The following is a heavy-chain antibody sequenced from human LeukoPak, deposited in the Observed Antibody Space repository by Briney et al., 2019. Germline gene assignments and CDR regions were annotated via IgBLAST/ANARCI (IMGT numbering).Heavy chain of an antibody. Sequence: PGGSLRLSCAASGFTVSSNYMSWVRQAPGKGLEWVSVIYSGGSTYYADSVKGRFTISRDNSKNTLYLQMNSLRAEDTAVYYCASWGWEPPRRGGYFDYWGQGTLVTVSS. CDR3: ASWGWEPPRRGGYFDY. J-gene: IGHJ4*02. V-gene: IGHV3-53*01. CDR2: IYSGGST. D-gene: IGHD1-26*01. CDR1: GFTVSSNY.